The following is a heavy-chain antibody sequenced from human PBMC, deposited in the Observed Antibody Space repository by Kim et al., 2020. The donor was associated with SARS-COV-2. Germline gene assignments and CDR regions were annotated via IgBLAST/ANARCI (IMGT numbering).Heavy chain of an antibody. Sequence: GGSLRLSCAASGFTFRSWRMNWVRQAPGKGLEWISYIRSGGGAIFYADSVRGRFVISRDDDKDSLYLQMNSLRDEDTALYYCARGLQYSFDFWGQGILVTVSS. D-gene: IGHD4-4*01. CDR2: IRSGGGAI. CDR1: GFTFRSWR. J-gene: IGHJ4*02. CDR3: ARGLQYSFDF. V-gene: IGHV3-48*02.